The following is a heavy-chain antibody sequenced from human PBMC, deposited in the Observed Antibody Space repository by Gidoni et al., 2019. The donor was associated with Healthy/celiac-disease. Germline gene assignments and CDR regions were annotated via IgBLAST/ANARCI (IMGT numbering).Heavy chain of an antibody. CDR3: ARDPTVTTLWAGVAFDI. CDR1: GFTFSSYW. D-gene: IGHD4-4*01. V-gene: IGHV3-74*01. J-gene: IGHJ3*02. CDR2: INSDGSST. Sequence: EVQLVESGGGLVQPGGSLRLSCAASGFTFSSYWMHWVRQAPGKGLVWVSRINSDGSSTSYADSVKGRFTISRDNAKNTLYLQMNSLRAEDTAVYYCARDPTVTTLWAGVAFDIWGQGTMVTVSS.